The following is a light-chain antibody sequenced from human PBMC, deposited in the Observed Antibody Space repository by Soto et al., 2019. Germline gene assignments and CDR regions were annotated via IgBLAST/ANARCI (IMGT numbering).Light chain of an antibody. CDR3: QQYYGTPWT. V-gene: IGKV4-1*01. Sequence: DIVMTQSPDSLAVSLGERATIHCKSSQSVLYSSNNKNYLAWYQQKPGQPPKLLIYWASTRESGVPDRFSGSGSGIDFTLTISSLQAEDVAVYYCQQYYGTPWTFGQGTKVEIK. CDR2: WAS. J-gene: IGKJ1*01. CDR1: QSVLYSSNNKNY.